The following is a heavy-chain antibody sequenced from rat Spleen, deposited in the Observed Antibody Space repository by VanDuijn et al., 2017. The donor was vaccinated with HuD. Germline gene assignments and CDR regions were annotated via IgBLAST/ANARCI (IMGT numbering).Heavy chain of an antibody. Sequence: EVQLVESGGGLVQPGRSMKLSCAASGFTYSYYVMAWVRQAPTKGLEWVASISTGGGNTYYRDSVKGRFTISRDKAKNTLYLQMDSLRSEDTATYYCAKDSESYRAWYFDFWGPGTMVTVSS. CDR2: ISTGGGNT. CDR3: AKDSESYRAWYFDF. J-gene: IGHJ1*01. CDR1: GFTYSYYV. D-gene: IGHD1-1*01. V-gene: IGHV5-25*01.